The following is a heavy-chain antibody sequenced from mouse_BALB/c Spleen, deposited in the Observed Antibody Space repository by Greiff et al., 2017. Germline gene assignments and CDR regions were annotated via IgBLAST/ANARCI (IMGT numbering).Heavy chain of an antibody. CDR3: ARQLRTAY. D-gene: IGHD1-1*01. J-gene: IGHJ3*01. CDR2: ISSGGGST. V-gene: IGHV5-12-1*01. CDR1: GFAFSSYD. Sequence: EVKVVESGGGLVKPGGSLKLSCAASGFAFSSYDMSWVRQTPEKRLEWVAYISSGGGSTYYPDTVKGRFTISRDNAKNTLYLQMSSLKSEDTAMYYCARQLRTAYWGQGTLVTVSA.